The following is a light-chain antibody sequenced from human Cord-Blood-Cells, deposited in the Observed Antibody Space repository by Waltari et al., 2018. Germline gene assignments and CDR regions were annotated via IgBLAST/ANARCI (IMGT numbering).Light chain of an antibody. CDR1: QGISNY. CDR3: QKYNSAPLWT. CDR2: AAS. V-gene: IGKV1-27*01. Sequence: DIQMTQSPSSLSASVGDRVTITCRASQGISNYLAWYQQKPGKVPKLLIFAASTLQSGVPSRFSGSGSVTDFTLTISSLQPEDVATYYCQKYNSAPLWTFGQGTKVEIK. J-gene: IGKJ1*01.